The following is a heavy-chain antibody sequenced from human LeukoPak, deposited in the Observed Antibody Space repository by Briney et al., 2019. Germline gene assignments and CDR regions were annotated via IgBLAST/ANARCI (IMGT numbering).Heavy chain of an antibody. CDR3: AKDEPPDIVVVPAAAQLNEYFQH. J-gene: IGHJ1*01. CDR1: GFTFSSYG. Sequence: GGSLRLSCAASGFTFSSYGMSWVRQAPGKGLEWVSAISASGGSTYYADSVKGRFTISRDNSKNTLYLQMNSLRAEDTAVYYCAKDEPPDIVVVPAAAQLNEYFQHWGQGTLVTVSS. CDR2: ISASGGST. D-gene: IGHD2-2*01. V-gene: IGHV3-23*01.